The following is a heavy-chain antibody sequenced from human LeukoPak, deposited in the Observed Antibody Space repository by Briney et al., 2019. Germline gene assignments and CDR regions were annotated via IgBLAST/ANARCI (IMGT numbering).Heavy chain of an antibody. J-gene: IGHJ4*02. CDR2: IRSKTYGGTT. Sequence: GGSLRLSCTASGFTFGDHAMSWVRQAPGKGLEWVGFIRSKTYGGTTEYAASVKGRFTISRDDSKSIAYLQMNSLKTEDTAVYYCTTGLRFWGQGTLVTVSS. CDR3: TTGLRF. CDR1: GFTFGDHA. D-gene: IGHD3-16*01. V-gene: IGHV3-49*04.